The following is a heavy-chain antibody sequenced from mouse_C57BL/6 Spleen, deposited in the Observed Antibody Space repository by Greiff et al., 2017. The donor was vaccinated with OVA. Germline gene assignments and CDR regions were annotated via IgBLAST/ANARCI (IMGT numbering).Heavy chain of an antibody. Sequence: VQLQQSGPELVKPGASVKISCKASGYTFTDYYMNWVKQSHGKSLEWIGDINPNNGGTSYNQKFKGKATLTVDKSSSTAYMELRSLTSEDSAVYYCARAGDYYGSSHYFDYWGQGTTLTVSS. CDR1: GYTFTDYY. V-gene: IGHV1-26*01. CDR2: INPNNGGT. J-gene: IGHJ2*01. CDR3: ARAGDYYGSSHYFDY. D-gene: IGHD1-1*01.